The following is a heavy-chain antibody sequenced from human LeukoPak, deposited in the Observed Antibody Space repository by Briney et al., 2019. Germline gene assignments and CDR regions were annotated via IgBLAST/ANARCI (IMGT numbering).Heavy chain of an antibody. CDR1: GFTFSNGW. CDR2: IQSRADGGTT. V-gene: IGHV3-15*01. J-gene: IGHJ4*02. D-gene: IGHD4-17*01. CDR3: TTFPLPYKNDEYPEYGDVFDY. Sequence: AGGSLRLSCAASGFTFSNGWMSWVRQAPGKGLECVGRIQSRADGGTTEYTAHVKGRFTISRDDSKNTLYLQMNSLKADDTAVYLCTTFPLPYKNDEYPEYGDVFDYWGQGTLVTVSS.